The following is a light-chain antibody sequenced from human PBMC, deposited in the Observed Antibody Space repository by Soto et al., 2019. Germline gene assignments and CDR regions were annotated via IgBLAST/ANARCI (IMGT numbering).Light chain of an antibody. V-gene: IGLV1-47*01. CDR3: AAWDDRLSGHV. Sequence: QSVLTQPPSASGTPGQRVTISGSGSSSNIGSNSVYWYQQLPGTAPKLLIYRNNQRPSGVPDRFSGSKSGTSASLAISGLRSEDEADYYCAAWDDRLSGHVFGTGTRLTVL. J-gene: IGLJ1*01. CDR1: SSNIGSNS. CDR2: RNN.